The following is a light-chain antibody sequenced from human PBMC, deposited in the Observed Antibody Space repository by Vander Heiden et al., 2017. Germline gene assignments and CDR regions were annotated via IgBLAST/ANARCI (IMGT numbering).Light chain of an antibody. Sequence: DIQMTQSPSSLSASVGDRVTITCQASQDISNYLNWYQQKPGKAPKLLIYDASNLETEVPSRFRGSGSGTDFTFTISSLQPEDIATYYCQQYDNLPPQYTFGQGTKLEIK. CDR3: QQYDNLPPQYT. J-gene: IGKJ2*01. CDR1: QDISNY. V-gene: IGKV1-33*01. CDR2: DAS.